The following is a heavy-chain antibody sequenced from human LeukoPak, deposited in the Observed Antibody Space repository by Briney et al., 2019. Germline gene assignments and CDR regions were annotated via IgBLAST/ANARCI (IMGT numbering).Heavy chain of an antibody. CDR3: ARTSIAAREADY. D-gene: IGHD6-6*01. V-gene: IGHV3-64*01. CDR2: ISNNGGST. Sequence: GGSLRLSCAASGFTFSRYSMHWVHQAPGKGLEYVSAISNNGGSTYYAKSVKGRFTISRDNSKNTLYLQMGSLRAEDMAVYYCARTSIAAREADYWGQGTLVTVSS. J-gene: IGHJ4*02. CDR1: GFTFSRYS.